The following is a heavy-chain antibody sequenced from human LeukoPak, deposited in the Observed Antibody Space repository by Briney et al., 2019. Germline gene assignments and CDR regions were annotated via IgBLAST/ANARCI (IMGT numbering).Heavy chain of an antibody. CDR1: GYTFTSYD. Sequence: ASVKVSCKASGYTFTSYDINWVRQATGQGLEWMGWMNPNSGNTGYAQKFQGRVTMTRNTSISTAYMELSSLRSEDTAVYYCARDGGGDIVVVPAAIHALRPFDPWGQGTLVTVSS. CDR3: ARDGGGDIVVVPAAIHALRPFDP. V-gene: IGHV1-8*01. D-gene: IGHD2-2*02. J-gene: IGHJ5*02. CDR2: MNPNSGNT.